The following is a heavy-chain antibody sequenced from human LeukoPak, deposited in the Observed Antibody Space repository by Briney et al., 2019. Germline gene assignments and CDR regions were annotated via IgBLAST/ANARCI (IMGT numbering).Heavy chain of an antibody. CDR3: ARRTLGKDWFDP. CDR1: GGSLSSYY. CDR2: IFYSGKT. Sequence: KASETLSLTCTVSGGSLSSYYWSWIRQPPGKGLEWIGIIFYSGKTYYNPSLKSRVTISVDTSKNQFSLKLSSVSAADTAVYYCARRTLGKDWFDPWGQGTMVTVSS. J-gene: IGHJ5*02. V-gene: IGHV4-39*01. D-gene: IGHD1-7*01.